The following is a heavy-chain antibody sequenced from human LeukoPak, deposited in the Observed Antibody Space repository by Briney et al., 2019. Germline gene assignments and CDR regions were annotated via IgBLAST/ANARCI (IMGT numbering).Heavy chain of an antibody. Sequence: GGSLRLSCAASGFTFSSYSMNWVRQAPGKGLEWVSYISSSSSTIYYADSVKGRFTISRDNAKNSLYLQMNGLRDEDTAVYYCARDRDHYYDSSGYWFSWFDPWGQGTLVTVSS. CDR3: ARDRDHYYDSSGYWFSWFDP. J-gene: IGHJ5*02. CDR1: GFTFSSYS. CDR2: ISSSSSTI. V-gene: IGHV3-48*02. D-gene: IGHD3-22*01.